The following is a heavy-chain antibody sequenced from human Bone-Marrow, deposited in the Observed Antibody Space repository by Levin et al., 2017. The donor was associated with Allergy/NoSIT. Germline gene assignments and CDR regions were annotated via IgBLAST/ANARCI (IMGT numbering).Heavy chain of an antibody. D-gene: IGHD3-10*01. CDR1: GFTFSTYW. J-gene: IGHJ5*02. CDR3: ARDRFYSDSGSNFSWFDP. Sequence: PGGSLRLSCAASGFTFSTYWMHWVRQAPGKGLVWVSRIQSNGKTNYADSVKGRFTIPRDNAKNTLYLQMNSLTVEDTAVYYCARDRFYSDSGSNFSWFDPWGQGTLVTVSS. V-gene: IGHV3-74*01. CDR2: IQSNGKT.